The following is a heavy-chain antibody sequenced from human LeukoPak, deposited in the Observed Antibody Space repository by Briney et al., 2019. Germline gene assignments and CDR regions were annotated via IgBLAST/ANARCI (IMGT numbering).Heavy chain of an antibody. CDR1: GGSISSSSYY. V-gene: IGHV4-39*07. CDR2: IYYSGST. CDR3: AREYYDFWSADRYYFDY. J-gene: IGHJ4*02. Sequence: SETLSLTCTVSGGSISSSSYYWGWIRQPPGKGLEWIGSIYYSGSTYYNLSLKSRVTISVDTSKNQFSLKLSSVTAADTAVYYCAREYYDFWSADRYYFDYWGQGTLVTVSS. D-gene: IGHD3-3*01.